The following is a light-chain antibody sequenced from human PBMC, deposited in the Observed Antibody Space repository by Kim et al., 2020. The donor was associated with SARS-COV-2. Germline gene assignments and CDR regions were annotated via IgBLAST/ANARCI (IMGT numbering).Light chain of an antibody. CDR2: QDT. Sequence: SVSPGQTASITCFGDKLGNKYACWYQQKPGQSPVLVIYQDTKRPSGIPERFSGSNSGNTATLTISGTQAMDEGDYYCQAWDSSTVVFGGGTQLTVL. V-gene: IGLV3-1*01. CDR1: KLGNKY. CDR3: QAWDSSTVV. J-gene: IGLJ2*01.